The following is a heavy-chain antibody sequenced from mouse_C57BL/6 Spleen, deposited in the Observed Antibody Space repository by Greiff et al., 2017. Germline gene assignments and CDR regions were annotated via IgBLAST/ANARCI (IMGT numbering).Heavy chain of an antibody. J-gene: IGHJ2*01. Sequence: QVQLQQPGAELVKPGASVKLSCKASGYTFTSYWMHWVKQRPGQGLEWIGMIHPNSGSTNYNEKFKSKATLTVDTSSSTAYMQLSSLTSEDAAVYYCASIYYGLDYWGQGTTLTVSS. CDR3: ASIYYGLDY. CDR2: IHPNSGST. V-gene: IGHV1-64*01. CDR1: GYTFTSYW. D-gene: IGHD2-1*01.